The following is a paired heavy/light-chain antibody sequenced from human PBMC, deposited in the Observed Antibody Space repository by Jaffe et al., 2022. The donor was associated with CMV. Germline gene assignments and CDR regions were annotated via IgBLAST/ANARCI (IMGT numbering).Light chain of an antibody. Sequence: DIQMTQSPSSLSASVGDRVTITCQASQDISNYLNWYQQKPGKAPKLLIYDASNLETGVPSRFSGSGSGTDFTFTISSLQPEDIATYYCQQYDNLHTFGQGTKLEIK. V-gene: IGKV1-33*01. CDR2: DAS. CDR1: QDISNY. J-gene: IGKJ2*01. CDR3: QQYDNLHT.
Heavy chain of an antibody. CDR3: TTKIPSFRITMVRGVINDY. CDR2: IKSKTDGGTT. CDR1: GFTFSNAW. D-gene: IGHD3-10*01. Sequence: EVQLVESGGGLVKPGGSLRLSCAASGFTFSNAWMSWVRQAPGKGLEWVGRIKSKTDGGTTDYAAPVKGRFTISRDDSKNTLYLQMNSLKTEDTAVYYCTTKIPSFRITMVRGVINDYWGQGTLVTVSS. J-gene: IGHJ4*02. V-gene: IGHV3-15*01.